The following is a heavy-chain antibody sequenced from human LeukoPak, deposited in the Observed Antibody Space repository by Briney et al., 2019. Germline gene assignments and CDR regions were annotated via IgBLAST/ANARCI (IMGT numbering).Heavy chain of an antibody. CDR1: GGSFSGYY. J-gene: IGHJ5*02. Sequence: SETLSLTCAVYGGSFSGYYWSWIRQPPGKGLEWIGEINHSGSTNYNPSLKSRVTISVDTSKNQFSLKLSSVTAADTAVYYCATDNWFDPWGQGTLDTVSS. CDR2: INHSGST. V-gene: IGHV4-34*01. CDR3: ATDNWFDP.